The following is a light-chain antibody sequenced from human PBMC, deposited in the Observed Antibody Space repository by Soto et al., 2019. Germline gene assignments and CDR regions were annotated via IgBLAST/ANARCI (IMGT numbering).Light chain of an antibody. V-gene: IGKV1-39*01. CDR2: ATS. J-gene: IGKJ5*01. CDR1: QSIRTY. Sequence: DIQMTQSPSSLSVSVGDRVTITCRASQSIRTYLNWYQQKPGRAPKLLIYATSTLQSGVPSRFSGSGSGTDFTLTISSLQPEDFATYYCQQSHSAPITFGQGTRLKI. CDR3: QQSHSAPIT.